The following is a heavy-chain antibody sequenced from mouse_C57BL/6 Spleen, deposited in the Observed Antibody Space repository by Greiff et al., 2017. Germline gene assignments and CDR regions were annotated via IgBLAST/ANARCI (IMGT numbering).Heavy chain of an antibody. D-gene: IGHD2-10*02. Sequence: VQLQQSGPELVKPGASVKISCKASGYSFTSYYIHWVKQRPGQGLAWIGWIYPGSGNTKYNEKFKGKATLTADTSSSTAYMQLSSLTSEDSAVYYCARGETYEMDYWGQGTSVTVSS. CDR1: GYSFTSYY. J-gene: IGHJ4*01. V-gene: IGHV1-66*01. CDR2: IYPGSGNT. CDR3: ARGETYEMDY.